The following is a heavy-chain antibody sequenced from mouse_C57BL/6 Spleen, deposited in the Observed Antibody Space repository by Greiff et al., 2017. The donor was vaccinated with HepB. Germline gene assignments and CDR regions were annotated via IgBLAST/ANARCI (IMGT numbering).Heavy chain of an antibody. CDR3: ARGIYYGNYPFAY. Sequence: EVQLQQSGPELVKPGASVKISCKASGYTFTDYYMNWVKQSHGKSLEWIGDINPNNGGTSYNQKFKGKATLTVDKSSSTAYMELRSLTSEDSAVYYCARGIYYGNYPFAYWGQGTLVTVSA. J-gene: IGHJ3*01. D-gene: IGHD2-1*01. V-gene: IGHV1-26*01. CDR2: INPNNGGT. CDR1: GYTFTDYY.